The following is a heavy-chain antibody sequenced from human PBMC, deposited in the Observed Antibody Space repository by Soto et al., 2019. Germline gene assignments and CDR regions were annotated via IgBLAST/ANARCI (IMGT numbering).Heavy chain of an antibody. CDR1: GYFFSRHW. D-gene: IGHD4-17*01. J-gene: IGHJ4*02. V-gene: IGHV5-51*01. CDR2: IYPGDSDT. Sequence: GESLKISCKGSGYFFSRHWIGWVRQMPGKGLEWIGFIYPGDSDTKYSPSFQGQVTISADKSTNTAYLQWSTLKASDTAMYYCGRSPGLIPTVMEDWGQGTLVTVSS. CDR3: GRSPGLIPTVMED.